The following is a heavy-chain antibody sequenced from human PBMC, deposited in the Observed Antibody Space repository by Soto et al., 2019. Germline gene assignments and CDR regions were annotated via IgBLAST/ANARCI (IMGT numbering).Heavy chain of an antibody. CDR1: GGTFSSYA. J-gene: IGHJ4*02. CDR2: IIPIFGTA. V-gene: IGHV1-69*06. CDR3: ARGRHLTTVTSFDY. D-gene: IGHD4-17*01. Sequence: GASAKVSCKASGGTFSSYAISWVRQAPGQGLEWMGGIIPIFGTANYAQKFQGRVTITADKSTSTAYMELSSLRSEDTAVYYCARGRHLTTVTSFDYWGQGTLVTVSS.